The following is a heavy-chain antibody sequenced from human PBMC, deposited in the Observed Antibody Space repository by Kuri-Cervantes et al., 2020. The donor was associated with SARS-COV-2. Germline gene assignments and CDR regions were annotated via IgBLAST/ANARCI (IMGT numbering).Heavy chain of an antibody. CDR2: IYTSGST. V-gene: IGHV4-4*07. D-gene: IGHD4-17*01. CDR3: ARAYGFLRYIYYMDV. CDR1: GGSISSYY. J-gene: IGHJ6*03. Sequence: ESLKISCTVSGGSISSYYWSWIRQPAGKGLEWIGRIYTSGSTNYNPSLKSRVTMSVDTSKNQFSLKLSSVTAADTAVYYCARAYGFLRYIYYMDVWGRGTTVTVSS.